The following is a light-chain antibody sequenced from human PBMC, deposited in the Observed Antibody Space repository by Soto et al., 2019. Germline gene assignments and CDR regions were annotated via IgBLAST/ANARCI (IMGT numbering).Light chain of an antibody. CDR1: SSNFGANFD. CDR3: QSYDTRRRWV. J-gene: IGLJ2*01. V-gene: IGLV1-40*01. CDR2: GDT. Sequence: QLVLTQPPSVSGAPGQRVTISCTGSSSNFGANFDVQWYQQFPGTAPKLLIYGDTIRPSGVPDRFSGSKSGTSASLAITGLQAGDEADYYCQSYDTRRRWVFGGGTKLTVL.